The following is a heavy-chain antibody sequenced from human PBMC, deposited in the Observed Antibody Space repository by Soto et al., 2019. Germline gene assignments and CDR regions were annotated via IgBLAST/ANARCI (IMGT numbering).Heavy chain of an antibody. D-gene: IGHD3-9*01. CDR3: AKDFEGHWTIDY. J-gene: IGHJ4*02. Sequence: SETLSLTCAVSGGSISSSNWWSWVRQPPGKGLEWIGEIYHSGSTNYNPSLKSRVTISVDNSQNTLHLQMNSLRSEDTAVYYCAKDFEGHWTIDYWGQGTLVTVSS. V-gene: IGHV4-4*02. CDR2: IYHSGST. CDR1: GGSISSSNW.